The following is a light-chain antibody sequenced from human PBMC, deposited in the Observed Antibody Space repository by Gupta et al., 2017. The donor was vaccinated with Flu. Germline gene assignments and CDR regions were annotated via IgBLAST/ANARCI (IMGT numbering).Light chain of an antibody. Sequence: QSALTQPASVSGSPGQSITISCTGTSSDVGVYNYVSWYQQHPGKAPKLMIYEVSKRPSGVANRFSGSKAGNTASLTISGLQAEDEADYYCSSYTTSSNVVFGGGTKLTVL. V-gene: IGLV2-14*01. CDR1: SSDVGVYNY. CDR2: EVS. J-gene: IGLJ2*01. CDR3: SSYTTSSNVV.